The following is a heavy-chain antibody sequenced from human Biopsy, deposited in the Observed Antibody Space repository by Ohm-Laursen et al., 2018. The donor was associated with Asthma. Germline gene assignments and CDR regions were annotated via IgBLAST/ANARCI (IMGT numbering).Heavy chain of an antibody. CDR2: IWYDGSNK. J-gene: IGHJ6*02. V-gene: IGHV3-33*01. CDR3: ARGGLGYCSSTSCYQNYYYGMDV. Sequence: SLRLSCTASGFTFSSYGMHWVRQAPGKGLEWVAVIWYDGSNKYYADSVKCRFTISRDNSKNTLYLQMNSLRAEDTAVYYCARGGLGYCSSTSCYQNYYYGMDVWGQGTTVTVSS. D-gene: IGHD2-2*01. CDR1: GFTFSSYG.